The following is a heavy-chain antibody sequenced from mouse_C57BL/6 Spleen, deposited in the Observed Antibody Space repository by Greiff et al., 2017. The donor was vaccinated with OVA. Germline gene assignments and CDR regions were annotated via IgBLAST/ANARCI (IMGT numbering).Heavy chain of an antibody. J-gene: IGHJ2*01. CDR1: GYAFTNYL. D-gene: IGHD1-1*01. Sequence: VQLQQSGAELVRPGTSVKVSCKASGYAFTNYLIEWVKQRPGQGLEWIGVINPGSGGTNYNEKFKGKATLTADKSSSTAYMQLSSLTSEDSAVYFCARGGVYYGSSYFDYWGQGTTLTVSS. CDR2: INPGSGGT. CDR3: ARGGVYYGSSYFDY. V-gene: IGHV1-54*01.